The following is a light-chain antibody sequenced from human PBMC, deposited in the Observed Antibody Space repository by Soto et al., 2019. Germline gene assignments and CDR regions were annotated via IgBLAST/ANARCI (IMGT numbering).Light chain of an antibody. CDR3: QQYENVPFT. V-gene: IGKV1-33*01. CDR2: DAS. Sequence: DIQMTQSPSSLSASVGDRVTITCQASQDISNYLNWYQQKPGKAPKLLIYDASNLETGVPSRFSGSGSGTDFTFTISSLQPGDIATYFCQQYENVPFTFGPGTKVDIK. CDR1: QDISNY. J-gene: IGKJ3*01.